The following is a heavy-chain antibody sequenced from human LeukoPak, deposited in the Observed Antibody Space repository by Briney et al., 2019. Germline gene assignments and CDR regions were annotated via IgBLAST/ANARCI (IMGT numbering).Heavy chain of an antibody. Sequence: SETLSLTCTVSGGSISSYYWNWIRQPPGKGLEWIGYIYYSGTTNYNPSLKSRVCMSVDTSKNQFSLKLSSVTAADTAVYYCARRGFILTGYSRGAFDIWGQGTMVTVSS. CDR2: IYYSGTT. J-gene: IGHJ3*02. CDR3: ARRGFILTGYSRGAFDI. V-gene: IGHV4-59*12. CDR1: GGSISSYY. D-gene: IGHD3-9*01.